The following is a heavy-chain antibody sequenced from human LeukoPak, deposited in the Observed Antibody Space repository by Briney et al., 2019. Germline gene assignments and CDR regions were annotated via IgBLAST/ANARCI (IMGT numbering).Heavy chain of an antibody. Sequence: PGGSLRLSCAASGFTVNNKYITWVRQAPGKGLEWVSLIYNDGRTYYADSVKGRCTISRDNLKNVLYLRMNSLKVEDTALYYCARGLFLSGYLDAFDIWGQGTVVTVSS. J-gene: IGHJ3*02. CDR1: GFTVNNKY. V-gene: IGHV3-53*01. D-gene: IGHD3-22*01. CDR3: ARGLFLSGYLDAFDI. CDR2: IYNDGRT.